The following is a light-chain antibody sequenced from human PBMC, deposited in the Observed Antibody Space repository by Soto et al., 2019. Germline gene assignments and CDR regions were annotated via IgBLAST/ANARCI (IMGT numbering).Light chain of an antibody. Sequence: QSVLTQPPSASGTPGRRVTISCSGSSSNIGSNYVYWYQQLRGTAPKLLIYRNNQRPSGVPDRFSGSKSGTSASLAISGLRSEDEADYYCAAWDDSLSAVVFGTGTKVTVL. V-gene: IGLV1-47*01. J-gene: IGLJ1*01. CDR1: SSNIGSNY. CDR2: RNN. CDR3: AAWDDSLSAVV.